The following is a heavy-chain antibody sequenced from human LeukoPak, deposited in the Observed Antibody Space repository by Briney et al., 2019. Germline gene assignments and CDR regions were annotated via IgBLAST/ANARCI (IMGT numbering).Heavy chain of an antibody. Sequence: ASAKVSCKASGYTFTSYAMHWVRRAPGQRLEWMGWINAGNGNTKYSQKFQGRVTITRDTSASTAYMEVSSLRSEDTAVYYCARPSNVLLWFGELSPIDYWGQGTLVTVSS. CDR2: INAGNGNT. J-gene: IGHJ4*02. V-gene: IGHV1-3*01. CDR3: ARPSNVLLWFGELSPIDY. CDR1: GYTFTSYA. D-gene: IGHD3-10*01.